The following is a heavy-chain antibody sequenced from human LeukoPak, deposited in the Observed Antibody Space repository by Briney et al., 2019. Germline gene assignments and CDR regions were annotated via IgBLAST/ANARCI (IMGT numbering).Heavy chain of an antibody. V-gene: IGHV4-39*07. CDR3: ARDYGSGSSTDNWFDP. Sequence: PSETLSLTCTVSGVSISSSNSYWGWIRQPPGKGLEWIGSIYHSGSTYYNPSLKSRVTISVDTSKNQFSLKLSSVTAADTAVYYCARDYGSGSSTDNWFDPWGQGTLVTVSS. CDR1: GVSISSSNSY. D-gene: IGHD3-10*01. J-gene: IGHJ5*02. CDR2: IYHSGST.